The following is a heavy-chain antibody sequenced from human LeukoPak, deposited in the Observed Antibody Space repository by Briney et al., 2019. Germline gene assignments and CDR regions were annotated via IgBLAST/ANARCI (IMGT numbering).Heavy chain of an antibody. V-gene: IGHV3-30*02. CDR3: ANGYYYGSGSRLYDAFDV. D-gene: IGHD3-10*01. CDR2: IRYDGSNK. CDR1: GFTFSSYG. Sequence: GGSLRLSCAASGFTFSSYGMHWVRQAPGKGLEWVAFIRYDGSNKYYADSVKGRFTISRDNSKNTLYLQMNSLRAEDTAVYYCANGYYYGSGSRLYDAFDVWGQGTMVTVSS. J-gene: IGHJ3*01.